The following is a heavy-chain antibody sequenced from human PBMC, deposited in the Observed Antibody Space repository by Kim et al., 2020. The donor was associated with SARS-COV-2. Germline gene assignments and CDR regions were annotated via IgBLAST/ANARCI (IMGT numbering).Heavy chain of an antibody. CDR2: ISGGSTFI. CDR1: GFTFSNYS. D-gene: IGHD3-10*01. V-gene: IGHV3-48*02. CDR3: ARDRADSYGSGTFSL. J-gene: IGHJ4*02. Sequence: GGSLRLSCAASGFTFSNYSMVWVRQAPGRGLEWVSYISGGSTFIFYADSVHGRFSISRDNAQNSIFLQMNSLRDDDSAVYYCARDRADSYGSGTFSLWGQGTLVTVSS.